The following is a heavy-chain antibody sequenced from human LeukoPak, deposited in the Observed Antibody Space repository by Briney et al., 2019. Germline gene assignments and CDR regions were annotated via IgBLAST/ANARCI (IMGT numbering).Heavy chain of an antibody. CDR2: ISYDGSNK. Sequence: QPGRSLRLSCAASGFTFSSYAMHWVRQAPGKGLEWVAVISYDGSNKYYADSVKGRFTISRDNSKNTLYLQMNSLRAEDTAVYYCARDPGDYSFDYWGQGTLVTVSS. D-gene: IGHD1-26*01. CDR3: ARDPGDYSFDY. CDR1: GFTFSSYA. V-gene: IGHV3-30-3*01. J-gene: IGHJ4*02.